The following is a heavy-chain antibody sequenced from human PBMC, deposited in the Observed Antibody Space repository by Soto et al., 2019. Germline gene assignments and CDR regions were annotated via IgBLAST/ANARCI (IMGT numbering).Heavy chain of an antibody. D-gene: IGHD3-22*01. CDR2: IIPIFGTA. V-gene: IGHV1-69*12. CDR1: GGTFSNYA. CDR3: ARARGPSSGSSPYSFAP. J-gene: IGHJ5*02. Sequence: QVQLVQSGAEVKKPGSSVKVSCKASGGTFSNYAISWVRQAPGQGLEWMGEIIPIFGTANYAKKFQGRILITADGDTSTANRELISLRYEDMAVYYSARARGPSSGSSPYSFAPWGQGTLVTVSS.